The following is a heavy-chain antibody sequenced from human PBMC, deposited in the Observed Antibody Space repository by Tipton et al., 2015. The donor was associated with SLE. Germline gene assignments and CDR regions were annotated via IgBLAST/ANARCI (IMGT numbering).Heavy chain of an antibody. Sequence: SLRLSCAASGFTFSSYWMSWVRQAPGKGLEWVANIKQDGSEKYYVDSVKGRFTISRDNAKNSLYLQMNSLRAEDTAVYYCAAAAGYYYYGMDVWGQGTTVTVSS. CDR2: IKQDGSEK. V-gene: IGHV3-7*03. CDR3: AAAAGYYYYGMDV. J-gene: IGHJ6*02. D-gene: IGHD6-13*01. CDR1: GFTFSSYW.